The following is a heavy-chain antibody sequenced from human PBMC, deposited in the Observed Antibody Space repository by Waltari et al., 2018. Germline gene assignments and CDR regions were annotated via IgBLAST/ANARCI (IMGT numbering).Heavy chain of an antibody. CDR3: AIQQPYIWYFDL. CDR2: IDPADSST. J-gene: IGHJ2*01. CDR1: GYSFTSYW. Sequence: EVQLVQSGAEVKKPGESLKISCKGSGYSFTSYWIGWVRQMPGKGREWMGIIDPADSSTSSCPSFQGQVTISADKSISTAYLQWSSLKASDTAMYYCAIQQPYIWYFDLWGRGTLVTVSS. D-gene: IGHD6-13*01. V-gene: IGHV5-51*03.